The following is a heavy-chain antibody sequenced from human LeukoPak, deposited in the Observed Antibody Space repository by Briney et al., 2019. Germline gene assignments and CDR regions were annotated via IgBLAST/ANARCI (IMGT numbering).Heavy chain of an antibody. CDR3: AKAYGSNGYFQLPIDC. CDR2: ITGTGDAT. J-gene: IGHJ4*02. Sequence: GGSLGLSCAASGFTFSSSWMHWVRQAPGKGLECVSAITGTGDATYYADSVKGRFTISRDNSKNTLYLQLNSLRAEDTAVYYCAKAYGSNGYFQLPIDCWGQGTLVTVSS. D-gene: IGHD3-22*01. CDR1: GFTFSSSW. V-gene: IGHV3-23*01.